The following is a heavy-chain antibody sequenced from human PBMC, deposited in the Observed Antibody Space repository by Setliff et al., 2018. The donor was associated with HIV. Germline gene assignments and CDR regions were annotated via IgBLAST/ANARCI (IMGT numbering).Heavy chain of an antibody. Sequence: GESLKISCRASGYTFTNYWIGWVRQMPGKGLEWIGVIYPGDSVTRYSPSFQGQVSISADTSITTAYLQWSSLKASDTAIYYCTRHPLRPGIAGYFYFVDVWGTGTTVTVSS. CDR1: GYTFTNYW. J-gene: IGHJ6*03. V-gene: IGHV5-51*01. D-gene: IGHD3-9*01. CDR3: TRHPLRPGIAGYFYFVDV. CDR2: IYPGDSVT.